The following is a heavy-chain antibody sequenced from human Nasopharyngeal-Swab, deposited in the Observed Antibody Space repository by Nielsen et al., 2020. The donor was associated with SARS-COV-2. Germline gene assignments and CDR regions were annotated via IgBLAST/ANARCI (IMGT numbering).Heavy chain of an antibody. Sequence: SVKVSCKASGGTFSSYAISWVRQAPGQGLEWMGGIIPIFGTANYAQKFQGRVTITADKSTSTAYMELSSLRSEDTAVYYCAVYEWDNSMKTNDWGQGTLVTVSS. CDR3: AVYEWDNSMKTND. J-gene: IGHJ4*02. D-gene: IGHD3-16*01. V-gene: IGHV1-69*06. CDR2: IIPIFGTA. CDR1: GGTFSSYA.